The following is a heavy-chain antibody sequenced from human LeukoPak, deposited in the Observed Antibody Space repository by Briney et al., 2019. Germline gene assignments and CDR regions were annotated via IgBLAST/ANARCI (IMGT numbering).Heavy chain of an antibody. CDR2: ISAYNGNT. V-gene: IGHV1-18*01. CDR1: GYTFNSYG. CDR3: ARARHSTDNWNGPIYYFDY. Sequence: GASVKVSCKASGYTFNSYGISWVRQAPGQGLEWMGWISAYNGNTNYAQKLQGRVTMTTDTSTSTAYMELRSLRSDDTAVYYCARARHSTDNWNGPIYYFDYWGQGTLVTVSS. D-gene: IGHD1-20*01. J-gene: IGHJ4*02.